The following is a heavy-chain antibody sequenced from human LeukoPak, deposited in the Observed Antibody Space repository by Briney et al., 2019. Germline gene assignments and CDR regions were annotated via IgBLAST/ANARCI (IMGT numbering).Heavy chain of an antibody. CDR3: ATGSRRGYGGNSDPGFDY. CDR1: GFTFSTYS. CDR2: ISGSGGNT. J-gene: IGHJ4*02. D-gene: IGHD4-23*01. Sequence: GGSLRLSCAASGFTFSTYSMNWVRQAPGKGLEWVSAISGSGGNTHYADSVKGRFTISRDNSKNTLHLQMDSLRAEDTAVYCCATGSRRGYGGNSDPGFDYWGQGTLVTVSS. V-gene: IGHV3-23*01.